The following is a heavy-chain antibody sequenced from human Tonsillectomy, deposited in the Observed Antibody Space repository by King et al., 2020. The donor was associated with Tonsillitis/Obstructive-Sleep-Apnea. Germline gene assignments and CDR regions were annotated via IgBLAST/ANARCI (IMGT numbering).Heavy chain of an antibody. CDR3: ARHSYDSSGYYHFDY. D-gene: IGHD3-22*01. J-gene: IGHJ4*02. V-gene: IGHV4-39*01. Sequence: QLQESGPGLVKPSETLSLTCTVSGGSSSRTIYYWGWIRQPPGQGLEWIGSIFYTGSTYYNPSLKSRVTISVDTSKNQFSLQLSSVTAADTAVYYCARHSYDSSGYYHFDYWGQGTLVTVAS. CDR1: GGSSSRTIYY. CDR2: IFYTGST.